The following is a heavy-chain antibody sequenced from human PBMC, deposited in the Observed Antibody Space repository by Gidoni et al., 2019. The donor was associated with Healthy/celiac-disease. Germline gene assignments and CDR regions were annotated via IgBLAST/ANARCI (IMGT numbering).Heavy chain of an antibody. CDR1: GFTFSSYS. D-gene: IGHD4-17*01. CDR2: ISSSSSYI. J-gene: IGHJ4*02. V-gene: IGHV3-21*01. CDR3: ARGSRSRYGDKSNYFDY. Sequence: EVQLVESGGGLVKPGGSLRLSCAASGFTFSSYSMNWVRQAPGKGLEWVSSISSSSSYIYYADSVKGRFTISRDNAKNSLYLQMNSLRAEDTAVYYCARGSRSRYGDKSNYFDYWGQGTLVTVSS.